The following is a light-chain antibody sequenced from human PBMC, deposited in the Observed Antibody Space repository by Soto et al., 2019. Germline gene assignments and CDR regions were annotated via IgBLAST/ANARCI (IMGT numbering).Light chain of an antibody. J-gene: IGLJ1*01. Sequence: QSVLIQPASVSGSPGQSITISCNGTRDDVGSSNLVSWYQQHPGKAPKLMLYEVTKRPSGVSNRFLGSKSDNTASLTISGLQAEDEADYYCCSSAAGGTFYVFGAGTKLTVL. CDR3: CSSAAGGTFYV. V-gene: IGLV2-23*02. CDR2: EVT. CDR1: RDDVGSSNL.